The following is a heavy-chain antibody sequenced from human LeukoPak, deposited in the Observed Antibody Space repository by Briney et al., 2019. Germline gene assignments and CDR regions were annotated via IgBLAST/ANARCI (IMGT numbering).Heavy chain of an antibody. D-gene: IGHD3-22*01. Sequence: GGSLRLSCAASGFTVSSNYMGWVRQAPGKGLEWVSVIYSGGSTYYADSVKGRFTISRDNSKNTLYLQMNSLRAEDTAVYYCARETYYSAFDIWGQGIMVTVSS. V-gene: IGHV3-53*01. CDR3: ARETYYSAFDI. CDR2: IYSGGST. CDR1: GFTVSSNY. J-gene: IGHJ3*02.